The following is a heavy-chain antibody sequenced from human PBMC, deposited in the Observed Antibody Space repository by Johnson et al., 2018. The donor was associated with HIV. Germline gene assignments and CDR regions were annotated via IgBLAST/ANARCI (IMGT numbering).Heavy chain of an antibody. D-gene: IGHD2-2*01. J-gene: IGHJ3*02. CDR1: GFTFSTNA. CDR3: ARPRIAVLPAGAFDI. CDR2: ISGSGGST. Sequence: VQLVESGGSLLQPGGSLRLSCAASGFTFSTNAMSWVRQAPGKGLEWVSGISGSGGSTYYADSVKGRFTISRDNSKNTLYLQMNSLRVEDTAVYYCARPRIAVLPAGAFDIWGQGTMVTVSS. V-gene: IGHV3-23*04.